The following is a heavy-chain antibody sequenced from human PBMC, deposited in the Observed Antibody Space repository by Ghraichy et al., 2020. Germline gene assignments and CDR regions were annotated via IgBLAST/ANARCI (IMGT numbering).Heavy chain of an antibody. CDR2: INWNGAST. CDR3: ARSYCTSVSCSPDY. CDR1: GFTFDSRA. V-gene: IGHV3-20*04. D-gene: IGHD2-15*01. Sequence: GGSLRLSCAASGFTFDSRAMSWVRQAPGKGPEWVSGINWNGASTRYADSVQGRFTISRDTAKSSLYLQMNSLRAEDTAIYYCARSYCTSVSCSPDYWGQGTLVTVSS. J-gene: IGHJ4*02.